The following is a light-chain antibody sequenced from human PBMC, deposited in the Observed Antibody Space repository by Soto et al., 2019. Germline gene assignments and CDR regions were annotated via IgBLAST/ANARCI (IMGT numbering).Light chain of an antibody. CDR3: SSYTSSSTLSTYV. CDR2: DVS. Sequence: QSVLTQPASVSGSPGQSITISCTGTSSDVGGYNYVSWYQHHPGKAPKLMIYDVSNRPSGVSNRFSGSKSGNTASLIISGLQAEDEADYYRSSYTSSSTLSTYVFGTGTKVTV. V-gene: IGLV2-14*03. CDR1: SSDVGGYNY. J-gene: IGLJ1*01.